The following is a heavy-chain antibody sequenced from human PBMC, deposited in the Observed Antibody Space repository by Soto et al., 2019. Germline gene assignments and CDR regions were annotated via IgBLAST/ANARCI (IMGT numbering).Heavy chain of an antibody. Sequence: SETLSLTCTVSGGSISSGDYYWSWIRQVPKKGLEWIGYIYYSGSTYYNPSLRSRVAMSVDTSKNQFSLKLSSVTAADTAIYYCAREGRLAAAGRFDYWGQGTLVTVSS. CDR2: IYYSGST. CDR1: GGSISSGDYY. CDR3: AREGRLAAAGRFDY. V-gene: IGHV4-31*03. D-gene: IGHD6-13*01. J-gene: IGHJ4*02.